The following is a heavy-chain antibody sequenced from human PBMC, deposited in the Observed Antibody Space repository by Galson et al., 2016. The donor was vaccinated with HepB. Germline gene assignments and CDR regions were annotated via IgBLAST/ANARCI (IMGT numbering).Heavy chain of an antibody. D-gene: IGHD6-13*01. CDR1: GFILTASA. CDR3: ARESGASWYLIDY. Sequence: SLRLSCAVSGFILTASAMNWVRQAPGKGLEWIAYIGATNGAIFYADSVKGRFTISKDNAKDSLFLQMNNLGDDDTAVYYCARESGASWYLIDYWGQGTLVTVSS. CDR2: IGATNGAI. J-gene: IGHJ4*02. V-gene: IGHV3-48*02.